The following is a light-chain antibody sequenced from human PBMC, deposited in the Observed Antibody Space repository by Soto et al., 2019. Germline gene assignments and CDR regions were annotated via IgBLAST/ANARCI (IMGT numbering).Light chain of an antibody. V-gene: IGKV4-1*01. J-gene: IGKJ2*01. CDR2: WAS. Sequence: DIVMTQSPASLAVSLGERATINCKSSQSVLYSSNHKNYLAWYQQRPGQPPKLLIYWASTRESGVPDRFSGSGAGTDFTLTSTSLQAEDVSVYYCQQYESTPPTFGQGTKLEIK. CDR1: QSVLYSSNHKNY. CDR3: QQYESTPPT.